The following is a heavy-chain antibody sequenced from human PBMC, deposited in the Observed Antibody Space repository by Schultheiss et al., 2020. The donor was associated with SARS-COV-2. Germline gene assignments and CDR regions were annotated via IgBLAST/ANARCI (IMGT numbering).Heavy chain of an antibody. V-gene: IGHV3-30*18. D-gene: IGHD2-15*01. CDR3: AKLPRIAVVVAAPDATINDVDV. CDR2: ISYDGSNK. J-gene: IGHJ6*02. CDR1: GFTFSSYG. Sequence: GGSLRLSCAASGFTFSSYGMHWVRQAPGKGLEWVAVISYDGSNKYYADSVKGRFTFSRDNSKNTLQMNSLRAEDTAVYYCAKLPRIAVVVAAPDATINDVDVWGQGTAVTVSS.